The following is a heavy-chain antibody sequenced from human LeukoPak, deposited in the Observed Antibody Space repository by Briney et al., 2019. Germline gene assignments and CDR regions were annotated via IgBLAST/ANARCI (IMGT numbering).Heavy chain of an antibody. CDR2: IIPIFGIA. CDR1: GGTFSSYA. V-gene: IGHV1-69*04. D-gene: IGHD4-17*01. J-gene: IGHJ5*02. Sequence: GASVKVSCKASGGTFSSYAISWVRQAPGQGLEWMGRIIPIFGIANYAQKFQGRVTITADKSTSTAYMELSSLRSEDTAVYYCAREPDTVTTYFNPNWFDPWGQGTLVTVSS. CDR3: AREPDTVTTYFNPNWFDP.